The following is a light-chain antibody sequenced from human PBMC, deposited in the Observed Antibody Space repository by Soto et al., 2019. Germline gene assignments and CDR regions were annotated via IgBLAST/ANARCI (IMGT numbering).Light chain of an antibody. J-gene: IGLJ1*01. CDR2: EGT. V-gene: IGLV2-23*01. Sequence: QSALTQPASVSGSPGQSITVSCTGTSSDVGTSNFVSWYQQHPGKAPKLMIYEGTKRPSGVSNRFSGSKSDNTASLTISGLQAEDEADYYCCSYESSRTYVFGTGTKLTVL. CDR3: CSYESSRTYV. CDR1: SSDVGTSNF.